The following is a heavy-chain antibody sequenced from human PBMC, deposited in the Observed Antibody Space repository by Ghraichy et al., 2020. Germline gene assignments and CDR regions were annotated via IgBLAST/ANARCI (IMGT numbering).Heavy chain of an antibody. Sequence: LSLTCASSGFSFSSHGIYWVRQAPGKGLGWVSVKSYDGSNAYYTDSVKGRFTVSRDNSTNTLYLHMSDLRAEDTALYYCAKGYYDKSAYYDTDFFDLWGLGTMVIVSS. D-gene: IGHD3-22*01. CDR2: KSYDGSNA. V-gene: IGHV3-30*18. J-gene: IGHJ3*01. CDR1: GFSFSSHG. CDR3: AKGYYDKSAYYDTDFFDL.